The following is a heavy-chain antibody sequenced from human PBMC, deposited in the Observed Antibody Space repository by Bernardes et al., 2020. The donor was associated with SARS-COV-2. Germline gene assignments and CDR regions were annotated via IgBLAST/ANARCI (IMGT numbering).Heavy chain of an antibody. Sequence: GGSLRLSCEATGFSVSTNYMSWVRQVPGKGLEWVSSIFSVDNIFYADSVEGRFTISRHNSINTLRLEMNSLRLEDTAMYFCARSAPDGFDIWGQGTMVTVSS. CDR1: GFSVSTNY. D-gene: IGHD2-15*01. V-gene: IGHV3-53*04. CDR2: IFSVDNI. CDR3: ARSAPDGFDI. J-gene: IGHJ3*02.